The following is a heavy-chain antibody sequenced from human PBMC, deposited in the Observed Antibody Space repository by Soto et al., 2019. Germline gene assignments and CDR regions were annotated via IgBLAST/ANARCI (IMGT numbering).Heavy chain of an antibody. D-gene: IGHD3-10*01. Sequence: SETLSLTCAVYGGSFSGYYWSWIRQPPGKGLEWIGEINHSGSTNYNPSLKSRVTISVDTSKNQFSLKLSSVTAADTAVYYCARARWDYYGSGSYSPYYYYYMDVWGKGTTVTVSS. CDR2: INHSGST. CDR1: GGSFSGYY. J-gene: IGHJ6*03. V-gene: IGHV4-34*01. CDR3: ARARWDYYGSGSYSPYYYYYMDV.